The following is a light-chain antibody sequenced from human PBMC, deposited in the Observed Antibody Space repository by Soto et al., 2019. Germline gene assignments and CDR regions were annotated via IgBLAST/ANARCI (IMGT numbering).Light chain of an antibody. CDR1: QSFISN. CDR2: GAS. CDR3: QQYNDWPRT. V-gene: IGKV3-15*01. J-gene: IGKJ5*01. Sequence: EIVMTQSPATLSVSPGERVTLSCRASQSFISNLAWYQHKPGQAPRLLIYGASTTATDVPPRFSGSGSGTEFTLTISNLQSEDFAVYYCQQYNDWPRTFGQGTRLEI.